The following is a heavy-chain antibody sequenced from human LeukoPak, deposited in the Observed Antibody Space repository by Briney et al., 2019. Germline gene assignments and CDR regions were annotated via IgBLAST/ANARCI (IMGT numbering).Heavy chain of an antibody. Sequence: PSETLSLTCTVAGGSISSSSYYWGWIRQPPGKGLEWIGSIYDSGSTYYNPSLKSRVTISVDTSKNQFSLRLSSVTAADTAVYYCARQFRSWFGDLIGYFDLWGRGTLVTVSS. J-gene: IGHJ2*01. CDR2: IYDSGST. CDR3: ARQFRSWFGDLIGYFDL. CDR1: GGSISSSSYY. D-gene: IGHD3-10*01. V-gene: IGHV4-39*01.